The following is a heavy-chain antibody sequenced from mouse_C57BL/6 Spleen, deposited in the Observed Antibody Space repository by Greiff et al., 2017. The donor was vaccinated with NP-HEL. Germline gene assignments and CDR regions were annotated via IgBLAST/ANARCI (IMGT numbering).Heavy chain of an antibody. Sequence: VQLQQSGPELVKPGASVKISCKASGYAFSSSWMNWVKQRPGKGLEWIGRIYPGAGDTNYNGKFKGKATLTAAKSSSTAYMQLSSLTSEDSAVYFCAREGWDVDFDYWGQGTTLTVSS. V-gene: IGHV1-82*01. CDR2: IYPGAGDT. CDR3: AREGWDVDFDY. D-gene: IGHD3-3*01. CDR1: GYAFSSSW. J-gene: IGHJ2*01.